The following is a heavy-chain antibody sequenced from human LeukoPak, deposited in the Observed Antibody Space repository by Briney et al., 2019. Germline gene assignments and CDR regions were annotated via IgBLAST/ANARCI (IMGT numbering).Heavy chain of an antibody. J-gene: IGHJ4*02. V-gene: IGHV1-69*05. CDR1: GGTFSSYA. CDR3: ARAGYSSSWYFDY. Sequence: GASVKVSCKASGGTFSSYAISWVRQAPGQGLEWMGRIIPIFGTANYAQKFQGRVTITTDESTSTAYMELSSLRSEDTAVYYCARAGYSSSWYFDYWGQGTLVAVAS. D-gene: IGHD6-13*01. CDR2: IIPIFGTA.